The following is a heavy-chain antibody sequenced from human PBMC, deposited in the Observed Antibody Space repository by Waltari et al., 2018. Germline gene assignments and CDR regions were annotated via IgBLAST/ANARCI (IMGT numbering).Heavy chain of an antibody. Sequence: QVQLVESGGGVVQPGRSLRLSCAASGFTFSSYGMPWVRQAPGKGLEWVAFIRYDGSNKYYADSVKGRFTISRDNSKNTLYLQMNSLRAEDTAVYYCAPLRGEDYWGQGTLVTVSS. CDR2: IRYDGSNK. CDR3: APLRGEDY. D-gene: IGHD3-10*01. V-gene: IGHV3-30*02. J-gene: IGHJ4*02. CDR1: GFTFSSYG.